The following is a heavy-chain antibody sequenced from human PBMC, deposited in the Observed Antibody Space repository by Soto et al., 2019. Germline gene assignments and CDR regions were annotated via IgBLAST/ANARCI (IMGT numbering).Heavy chain of an antibody. CDR1: GGSISSYY. D-gene: IGHD3-16*01. Sequence: SETLSLTCTVSGGSISSYYWSWIRQPPGKGLEWIGYIYYSGSTNYNPSLKSRVTISVDTSKNQFPLKLSSVTAADTAVYYCARGLSIMDNWSDPWGQGTLVTVSS. CDR3: ARGLSIMDNWSDP. CDR2: IYYSGST. J-gene: IGHJ5*02. V-gene: IGHV4-59*01.